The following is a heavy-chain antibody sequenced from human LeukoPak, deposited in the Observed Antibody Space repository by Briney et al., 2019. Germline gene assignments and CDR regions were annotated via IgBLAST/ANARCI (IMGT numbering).Heavy chain of an antibody. V-gene: IGHV1-2*02. CDR1: GYTFTGNF. CDR2: INPNSGGA. CDR3: ARGGRNYAEYIWSIGIDY. Sequence: ASVKVSCKASGYTFTGNFIHWVGQAPGQGREGMGWINPNSGGANYERKFQGRVTTTRDTTISKAYMELNILRSDVTAVYTCARGGRNYAEYIWSIGIDYWGQGTLVTVSS. J-gene: IGHJ4*02. D-gene: IGHD4-17*01.